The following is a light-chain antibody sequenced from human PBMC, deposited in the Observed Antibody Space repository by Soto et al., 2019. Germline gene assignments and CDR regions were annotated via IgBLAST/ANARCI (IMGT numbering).Light chain of an antibody. V-gene: IGKV1-5*03. CDR2: QAS. J-gene: IGKJ4*01. Sequence: DIQMSQSPSTLSASVGDRVTITCRASQNIGPWLAWYQQKPGKAPKSLIYQASSLEVGVPSRFSGSGSGTEFTLTISSLQPGDFATYYCQHYDAYPLTFGGGTKVDIK. CDR1: QNIGPW. CDR3: QHYDAYPLT.